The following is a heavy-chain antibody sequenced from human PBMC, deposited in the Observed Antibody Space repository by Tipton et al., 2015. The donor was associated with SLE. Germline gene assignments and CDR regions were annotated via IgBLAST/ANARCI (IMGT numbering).Heavy chain of an antibody. V-gene: IGHV1-69*01. CDR1: GGTFSGYG. J-gene: IGHJ6*03. CDR3: TRDLHTVATTGDYYMDV. CDR2: IIPIFGTA. Sequence: QLVQSGAEVKKPGSSAKVSCKASGGTFSGYGISWVRQAPGQGLEWMGGIIPIFGTANYAQKFQGRVTITADESTSTAYMELSSLRSEDTAVYYCTRDLHTVATTGDYYMDVWGKGTTVTVSS. D-gene: IGHD5-12*01.